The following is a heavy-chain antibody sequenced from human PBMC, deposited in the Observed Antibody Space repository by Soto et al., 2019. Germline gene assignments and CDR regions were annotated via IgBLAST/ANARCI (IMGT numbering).Heavy chain of an antibody. CDR3: GKKDQYYYYGMDV. J-gene: IGHJ6*02. CDR2: ISGSGGTT. V-gene: IGHV3-23*01. Sequence: GGSLRLSCAASGFTFRSYAMSWVRQAPGKGLEWVSAISGSGGTTYYADSVKGRFTVSRDNSKNTLYLQMYSLRGEDTAVYYCGKKDQYYYYGMDVWGQGTTVTVSS. D-gene: IGHD2-2*01. CDR1: GFTFRSYA.